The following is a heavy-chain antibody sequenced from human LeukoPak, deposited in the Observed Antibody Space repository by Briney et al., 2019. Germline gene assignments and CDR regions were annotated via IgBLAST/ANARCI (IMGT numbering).Heavy chain of an antibody. CDR1: IESFSGYH. CDR3: ARRYYGSGSYYSYRS. J-gene: IGHJ4*02. Sequence: SETLSLTCAVYIESFSGYHWNWIRQTPGKGLEWIGEINHSGSTNYNPSLKSRVTISVDTSKNQFSLKLSSVTAADTAVYYCARRYYGSGSYYSYRSWGQGTLVTVSS. CDR2: INHSGST. V-gene: IGHV4-34*01. D-gene: IGHD3-10*01.